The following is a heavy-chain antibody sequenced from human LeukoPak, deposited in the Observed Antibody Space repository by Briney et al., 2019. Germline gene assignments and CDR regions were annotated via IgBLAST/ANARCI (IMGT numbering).Heavy chain of an antibody. D-gene: IGHD3-22*01. Sequence: PGGSLRLSCAASGFTFSTHGMHWVRQAPGQGLEWVAVICYDGSNKHYADSVKARFTISRDNSKNTLYLQMDSLRAEDTAVYYCVRGDYFDSSGKLDYWGQGTLVTVSS. V-gene: IGHV3-33*01. CDR2: ICYDGSNK. CDR3: VRGDYFDSSGKLDY. J-gene: IGHJ4*02. CDR1: GFTFSTHG.